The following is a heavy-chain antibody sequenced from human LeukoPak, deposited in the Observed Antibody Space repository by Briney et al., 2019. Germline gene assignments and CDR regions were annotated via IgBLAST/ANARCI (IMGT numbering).Heavy chain of an antibody. D-gene: IGHD3-10*01. CDR1: GGSISSSSYY. CDR2: IYYSGGT. V-gene: IGHV4-39*01. Sequence: SSETLSLTCTVSGGSISSSSYYWGWLRQPPGKGLEWIGSIYYSGGTYYNPSLKSRVTISVDTSKNQFSPKLSSVTAADTAVYYCARLDYYGSGSLDYWGQGTLVTVSS. J-gene: IGHJ4*02. CDR3: ARLDYYGSGSLDY.